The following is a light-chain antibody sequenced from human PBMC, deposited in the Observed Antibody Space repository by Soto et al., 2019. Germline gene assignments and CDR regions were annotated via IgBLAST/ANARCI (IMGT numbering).Light chain of an antibody. V-gene: IGLV2-14*01. J-gene: IGLJ2*01. CDR2: DVS. CDR1: SSDVGGYNY. CDR3: SSYTSSSTPV. Sequence: SALTQPASVSGSPGQSITISCTGTSSDVGGYNYVSWYQQHPGKAPKLMIYDVSNRSSGVSNRFSGSKSGNTASLTISGLQAADEADYYCSSYTSSSTPVFGGGTKLTVL.